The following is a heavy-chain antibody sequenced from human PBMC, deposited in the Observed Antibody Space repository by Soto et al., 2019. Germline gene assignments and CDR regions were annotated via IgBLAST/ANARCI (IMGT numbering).Heavy chain of an antibody. CDR1: GGSISSGGYY. CDR3: ARGAYYYDSSGYYHKDAFDI. CDR2: IYYSGST. Sequence: QVQLQESGPGLVKPSQTLSLTCTVSGGSISSGGYYWSWIRQHPGKGLEWIGYIYYSGSTHYNPSLKSRVTISVDTSKNQFSLKLSSVTAADTAVYYCARGAYYYDSSGYYHKDAFDIWGQGTMVTVSS. D-gene: IGHD3-22*01. J-gene: IGHJ3*02. V-gene: IGHV4-31*03.